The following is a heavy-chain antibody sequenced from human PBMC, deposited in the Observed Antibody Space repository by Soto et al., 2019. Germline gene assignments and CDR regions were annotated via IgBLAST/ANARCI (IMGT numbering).Heavy chain of an antibody. CDR1: DVTIRGLSCC. CDR3: ARDLWGYCGTDCYPLDV. V-gene: IGHV4-61*01. J-gene: IGHJ6*02. Sequence: SETQPLTYTVSDVTIRGLSCCWIWNHQPTGKGLEWIGYMYNSGSTVYNPSLKSRVTISVDTSKNQFSLKLNSVTAADTAVYYCARDLWGYCGTDCYPLDVWGQGTTVTVSS. CDR2: MYNSGST. D-gene: IGHD2-21*02.